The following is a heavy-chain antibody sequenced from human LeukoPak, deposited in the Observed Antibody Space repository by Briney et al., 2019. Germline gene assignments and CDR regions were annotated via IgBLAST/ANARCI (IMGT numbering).Heavy chain of an antibody. D-gene: IGHD2-2*01. Sequence: SGGSLRLSCAASGFTFDGYGMSWVRQAPGKGLEWVSGINWNGGSTGYADSVKGRFTISRDNAKNSLYLQMNSLRAEDTALYYCARAGSSTSSGGFDPWGQGTLVTVSS. CDR2: INWNGGST. CDR1: GFTFDGYG. CDR3: ARAGSSTSSGGFDP. J-gene: IGHJ5*02. V-gene: IGHV3-20*04.